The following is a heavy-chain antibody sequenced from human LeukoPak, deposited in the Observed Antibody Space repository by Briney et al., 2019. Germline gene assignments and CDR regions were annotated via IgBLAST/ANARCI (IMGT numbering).Heavy chain of an antibody. J-gene: IGHJ4*02. CDR3: ARTYYDILTGYNPYFDY. Sequence: AGGSLRLSCAASGFAFTNYWMSWVRQAPGKGLEWVANIKQDGSQKYYVDSVKGRFTISRDNAKNSVYLQMNSLRAEDTAVYYCARTYYDILTGYNPYFDYWGQGILVTVSS. CDR2: IKQDGSQK. D-gene: IGHD3-9*01. V-gene: IGHV3-7*01. CDR1: GFAFTNYW.